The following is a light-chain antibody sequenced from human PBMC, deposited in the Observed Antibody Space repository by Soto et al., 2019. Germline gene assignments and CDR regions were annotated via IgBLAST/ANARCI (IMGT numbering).Light chain of an antibody. CDR2: AAS. Sequence: AIRMTQSPSSLSATTGDRVTITCRASQGISSYLAWYQQKPGKAPKLLIYAASTLQSGVPSRFSGSGSGTDFTLTISCLQSEDFATYYCQQYYSHPMYTFGQGTKLEIK. J-gene: IGKJ2*01. V-gene: IGKV1-8*01. CDR3: QQYYSHPMYT. CDR1: QGISSY.